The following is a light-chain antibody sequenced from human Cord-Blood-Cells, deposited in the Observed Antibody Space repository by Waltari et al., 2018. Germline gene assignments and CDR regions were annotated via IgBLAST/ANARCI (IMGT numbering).Light chain of an antibody. CDR2: GAS. Sequence: EIVLTQSPGTLSLSPGERATLSCRASQSVSSSYLAWYQQKPGQAPRLLIYGASSRATVIPDRFSGSWSGTDFTHTISRLEPEDFAVYYCQQYGSSPTFGGGTKVEIK. CDR1: QSVSSSY. CDR3: QQYGSSPT. J-gene: IGKJ4*01. V-gene: IGKV3-20*01.